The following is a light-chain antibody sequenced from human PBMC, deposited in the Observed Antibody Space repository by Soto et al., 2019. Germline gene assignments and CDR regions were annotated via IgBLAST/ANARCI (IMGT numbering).Light chain of an antibody. Sequence: EIVMTQSPATLSVSPGESATLSCRASQSVSTNLVWYQQKPGQAPRLLIYGASTRATGFPARFSGSGSGTEFTLTISSLQSEDFAVYYCQQFNNWPSTFGQGTRLEIK. J-gene: IGKJ5*01. V-gene: IGKV3-15*01. CDR1: QSVSTN. CDR3: QQFNNWPST. CDR2: GAS.